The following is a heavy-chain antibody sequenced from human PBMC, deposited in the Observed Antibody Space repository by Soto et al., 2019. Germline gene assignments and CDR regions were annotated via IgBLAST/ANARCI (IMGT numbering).Heavy chain of an antibody. CDR3: AREAITMIVGRSVAFDI. D-gene: IGHD3-22*01. V-gene: IGHV1-2*02. CDR2: INPNSGGT. Sequence: ASVKVSCKASGYTFTGYYMHWVRQAPGQGLEWMGWINPNSGGTNYAQKFQGRVTMTRETSIRTAYMELSRLRTDDTAVYYCAREAITMIVGRSVAFDIWGQGTMVTVSS. CDR1: GYTFTGYY. J-gene: IGHJ3*02.